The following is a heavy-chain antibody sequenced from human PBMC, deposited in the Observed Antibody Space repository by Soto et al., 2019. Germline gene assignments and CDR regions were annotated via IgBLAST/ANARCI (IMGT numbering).Heavy chain of an antibody. V-gene: IGHV1-18*01. D-gene: IGHD2-15*01. CDR2: ISAYNGNT. CDR3: ARAGGYCSGGSCYGYYYYGMDV. Sequence: QVQLVQSGAEVKKPGASVKVSCKASGYTFTSYGISWVRQAPGQGLEWMGWISAYNGNTNYAQKLQGRVTMTTDTTTSTAYMELRSLRSDDTAVYYCARAGGYCSGGSCYGYYYYGMDVWGQGTTVTVSS. J-gene: IGHJ6*02. CDR1: GYTFTSYG.